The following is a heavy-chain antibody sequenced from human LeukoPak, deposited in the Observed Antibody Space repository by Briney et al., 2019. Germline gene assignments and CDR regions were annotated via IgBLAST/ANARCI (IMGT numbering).Heavy chain of an antibody. CDR2: INHSGST. CDR1: GGSFSGYY. Sequence: PSETLSLTCAVYGGSFSGYYWSWIRQPPGKGLEWIGEINHSGSTNYNPSLMSRVTISVDTSKNQFSLKLSSVTAADTAVYYCAAGGLRYFDWLSQLDYWGQGTLVTVSS. J-gene: IGHJ4*02. CDR3: AAGGLRYFDWLSQLDY. V-gene: IGHV4-34*01. D-gene: IGHD3-9*01.